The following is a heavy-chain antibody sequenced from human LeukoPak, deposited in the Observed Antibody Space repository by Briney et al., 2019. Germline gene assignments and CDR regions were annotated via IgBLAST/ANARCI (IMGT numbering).Heavy chain of an antibody. CDR2: IYYSGST. D-gene: IGHD1-1*01. J-gene: IGHJ4*02. CDR3: ARPRRGWNDRSVHIDY. Sequence: PSETLSLTCIVSGDSISSTNYYWGWIRQPPGKGLEWIGSIYYSGSTSDHPSLKSRVTIFADTSKNQFSLKLSSVTAADTAVYYCARPRRGWNDRSVHIDYWGQGTLVTVSS. CDR1: GDSISSTNYY. V-gene: IGHV4-39*01.